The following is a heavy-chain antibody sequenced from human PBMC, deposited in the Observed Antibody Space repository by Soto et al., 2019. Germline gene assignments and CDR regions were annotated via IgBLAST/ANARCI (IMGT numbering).Heavy chain of an antibody. CDR2: INHSGST. CDR1: GGSISGYY. CDR3: ARRTAGGSGWSYYYYGMDV. V-gene: IGHV4-34*01. D-gene: IGHD6-19*01. Sequence: PSETLSLTCTVSGGSISGYYWSWIRQPPGKGLEWIGEINHSGSTNYNPSLKSRVTISVDTSKNQFSLKLSSVTAADTAVYYCARRTAGGSGWSYYYYGMDVWGQGTTVTVSS. J-gene: IGHJ6*02.